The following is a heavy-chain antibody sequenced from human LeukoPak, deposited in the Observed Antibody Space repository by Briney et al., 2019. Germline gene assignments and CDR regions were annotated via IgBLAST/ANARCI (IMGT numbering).Heavy chain of an antibody. CDR3: AGRGSSSGTFDI. D-gene: IGHD3-10*01. V-gene: IGHV4-61*02. CDR2: IYTSGGT. Sequence: KSSQTLSLTCTVSGGSITNLNYYWTWIRQPAGKRLEWIGRIYTSGGTNYNPSLKSRVTMSVDRSKNEISLHLASLTAADTALYYCAGRGSSSGTFDIWGPGTFVTVSS. CDR1: GGSITNLNYY. J-gene: IGHJ3*02.